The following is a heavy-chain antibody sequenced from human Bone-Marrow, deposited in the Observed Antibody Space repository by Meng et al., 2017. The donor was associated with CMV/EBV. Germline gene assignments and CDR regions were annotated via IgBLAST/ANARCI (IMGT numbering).Heavy chain of an antibody. J-gene: IGHJ4*02. CDR3: TRDRLWYYYDSSGYHYFDY. Sequence: GESLKISCTASGFTFGDYAMSWVRQAPGKGLEWVGFIRSKAYGGTTEYAASVKGRFTISRDDSKSIAYLQMNSLKTEDTAVYYCTRDRLWYYYDSSGYHYFDYWGQGTLVTVSS. CDR1: GFTFGDYA. V-gene: IGHV3-49*04. D-gene: IGHD3-22*01. CDR2: IRSKAYGGTT.